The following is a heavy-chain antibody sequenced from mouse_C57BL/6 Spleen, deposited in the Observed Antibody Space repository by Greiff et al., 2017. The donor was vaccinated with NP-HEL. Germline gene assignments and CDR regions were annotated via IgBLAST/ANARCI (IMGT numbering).Heavy chain of an antibody. J-gene: IGHJ1*03. V-gene: IGHV5-4*03. Sequence: DVQLVESGGGLVKPGGSLKLSCAASGFTFSSYAMSWVRQTPEKRLEWVATISDGGSYTYYPDNVKGRFTISRDNAKNNLYLQMSHLKSEDTAMYYCGLRRYFDVWGTGTTVTVSS. CDR1: GFTFSSYA. CDR3: GLRRYFDV. CDR2: ISDGGSYT.